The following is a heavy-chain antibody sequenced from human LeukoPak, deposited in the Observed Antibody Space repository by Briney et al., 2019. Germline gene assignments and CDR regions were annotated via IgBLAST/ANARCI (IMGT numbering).Heavy chain of an antibody. CDR2: IYYSGST. V-gene: IGHV4-59*01. D-gene: IGHD2-8*01. CDR3: ARDLSNGRYGMDV. CDR1: GGSISSYY. Sequence: SATLSLTCTVSGGSISSYYWSWLRQPPGKGLEWIGYIYYSGSTNYNPSLKSRVTISVDTSKNQFSLKLSSVTAADTAVYYCARDLSNGRYGMDVWGQGTTVTVSS. J-gene: IGHJ6*02.